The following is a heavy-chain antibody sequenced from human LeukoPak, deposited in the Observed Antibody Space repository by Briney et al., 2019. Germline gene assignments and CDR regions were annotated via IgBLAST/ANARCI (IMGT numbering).Heavy chain of an antibody. V-gene: IGHV3-48*04. CDR3: ARGGRGYEDAFDI. Sequence: GGSLRLSCAASGFTFSTYNMNWVRQAPGQGLEWGSYISSSSTTIYYADSVKGRFTISRDNAKNSLYLQMNSLRAEDTAVYYCARGGRGYEDAFDIWGQGTMVTVSS. CDR1: GFTFSTYN. D-gene: IGHD3-22*01. CDR2: ISSSSTTI. J-gene: IGHJ3*02.